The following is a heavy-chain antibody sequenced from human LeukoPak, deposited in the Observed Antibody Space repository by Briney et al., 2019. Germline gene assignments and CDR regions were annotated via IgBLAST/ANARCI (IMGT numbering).Heavy chain of an antibody. CDR2: VSSTGVST. V-gene: IGHV3-23*01. D-gene: IGHD3-10*01. Sequence: GASLRLSCAASGFTFSSYAMSWVRQAPGKGLEWVSAVSSTGVSTYYADSVKGRFTISRDNSKNTLYLQMNSLRAEDTAVYYCIMVRPRPDVWGQGTTVTASS. CDR1: GFTFSSYA. CDR3: IMVRPRPDV. J-gene: IGHJ6*02.